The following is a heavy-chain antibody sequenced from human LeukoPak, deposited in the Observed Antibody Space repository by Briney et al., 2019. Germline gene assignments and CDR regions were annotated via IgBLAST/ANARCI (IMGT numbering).Heavy chain of an antibody. CDR1: GGSISSYY. J-gene: IGHJ3*02. D-gene: IGHD3-22*01. Sequence: PSETLSLARTVSGGSISSYYWSWIRQPAGKGLEWIGRIYTSGSTNYNPSLKSRVTISVDKSKNQFSLKLSSVTAADTAVYYCARDPGGYYYDSSGPLDAAFHIWGQGTVVTLSS. CDR2: IYTSGST. CDR3: ARDPGGYYYDSSGPLDAAFHI. V-gene: IGHV4-4*07.